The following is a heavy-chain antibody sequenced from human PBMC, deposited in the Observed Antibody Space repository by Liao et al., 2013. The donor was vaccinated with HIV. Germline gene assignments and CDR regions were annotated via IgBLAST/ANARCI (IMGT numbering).Heavy chain of an antibody. J-gene: IGHJ4*02. V-gene: IGHV4-61*02. Sequence: QVQLQESGPGLVKPSQTLSLTCTVSGGSISSGSYYWSWIRQPAGKGLEWIGRFYTSGSTNYNPSLKSRVTISVDTSKNQFSLKLSSVTAADTAIYYCARGVRYSSLFDLWGQGTRVTVSS. CDR1: GGSISSGSYY. CDR2: FYTSGST. CDR3: ARGVRYSSLFDL. D-gene: IGHD3-9*01.